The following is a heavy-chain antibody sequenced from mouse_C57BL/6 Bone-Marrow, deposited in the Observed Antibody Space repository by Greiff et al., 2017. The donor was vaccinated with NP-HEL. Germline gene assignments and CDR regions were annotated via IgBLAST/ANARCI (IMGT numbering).Heavy chain of an antibody. CDR3: VREGCLLTGHAMDY. V-gene: IGHV10-3*01. Sequence: EVQLVESGGGLVQPKGSLKLSCAASGFTFNTYAMHWVRQAPGKGLEWVARIRSKSSNYATYYADSVKDRFTISRDDSQSMLYLQMNNLKTEDTAMYYCVREGCLLTGHAMDYWGQGTSVTVSS. CDR2: IRSKSSNYAT. J-gene: IGHJ4*01. D-gene: IGHD4-1*01. CDR1: GFTFNTYA.